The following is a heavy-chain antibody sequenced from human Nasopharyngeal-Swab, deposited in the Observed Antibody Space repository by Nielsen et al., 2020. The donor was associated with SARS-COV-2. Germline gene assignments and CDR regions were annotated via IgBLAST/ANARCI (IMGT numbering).Heavy chain of an antibody. CDR2: ISYDGNYK. J-gene: IGHJ6*03. CDR1: GFTFSSYG. D-gene: IGHD3-3*01. V-gene: IGHV3-30*18. CDR3: AKGRVTIFGVVNIDYYYYMDV. Sequence: GESLKISCAASGFTFSSYGMHWVRQAPGKGLEWVAVISYDGNYKYYADSVQGRFTISRDNSKNTLFLQMNSLRAEDTAVYYCAKGRVTIFGVVNIDYYYYMDVWGKGTTVTVSS.